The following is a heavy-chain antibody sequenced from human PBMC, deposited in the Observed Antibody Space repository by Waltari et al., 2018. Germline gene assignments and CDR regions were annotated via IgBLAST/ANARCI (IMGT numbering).Heavy chain of an antibody. J-gene: IGHJ6*02. CDR1: GAPASSDA. CDR2: IIPILGIA. CDR3: ADSGDHYYYYGMDV. D-gene: IGHD3-22*01. V-gene: IGHV1-69*10. Sequence: QVQLVRSGAEVKKHGSSVKVSCKASGAPASSDAISWVRQAPGQGLEWMGGIIPILGIANYAQKFQRRVTITADKSTSTAYMELSSLRSEDTAVYYCADSGDHYYYYGMDVWGQGTTVTVSS.